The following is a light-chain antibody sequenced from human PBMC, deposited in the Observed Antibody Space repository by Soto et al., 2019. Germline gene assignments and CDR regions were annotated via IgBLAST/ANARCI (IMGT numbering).Light chain of an antibody. J-gene: IGKJ4*01. Sequence: DIQMTQSPSSLSASVGARVTITCRASQSISSYLNWYQQKLGKAPKLLIYAAGSLQSGVPSRFSGGGSGTDFTLTISSLQPEDFATYYCHQTYSTPFTFGGGTKVDIK. V-gene: IGKV1-39*01. CDR1: QSISSY. CDR3: HQTYSTPFT. CDR2: AAG.